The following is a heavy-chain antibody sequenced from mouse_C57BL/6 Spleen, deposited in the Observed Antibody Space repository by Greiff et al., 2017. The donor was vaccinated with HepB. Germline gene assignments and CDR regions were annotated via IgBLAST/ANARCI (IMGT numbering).Heavy chain of an antibody. D-gene: IGHD4-1*02. CDR2: IWGVGST. CDR1: GFSFTSYG. CDR3: ASGQLGAFAY. Sequence: QVQLKESGPGLVAPSQSLSIPCTVSGFSFTSYGVDWVRQSPGKGLEWLGVIWGVGSTNYNSALKSRLSISKDNSKSQVFLKMNSLQTEYTAMYYCASGQLGAFAYWGQGTLVTVSA. V-gene: IGHV2-6*01. J-gene: IGHJ3*01.